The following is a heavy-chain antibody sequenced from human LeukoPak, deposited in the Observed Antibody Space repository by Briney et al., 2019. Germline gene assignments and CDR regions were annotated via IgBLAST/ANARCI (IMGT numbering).Heavy chain of an antibody. Sequence: PGGSLRLSCAASGFTFSSYAMLWVRQAPGKGLEWVAVISYDGRNKYYADSVKGGFTISRDNSKNSLYLQMNSLRAEDTAVYYCARAPRLLYQYYYDSSGYAFDYWGQGTLVTVSS. D-gene: IGHD3-22*01. CDR1: GFTFSSYA. CDR3: ARAPRLLYQYYYDSSGYAFDY. CDR2: ISYDGRNK. V-gene: IGHV3-30-3*01. J-gene: IGHJ4*02.